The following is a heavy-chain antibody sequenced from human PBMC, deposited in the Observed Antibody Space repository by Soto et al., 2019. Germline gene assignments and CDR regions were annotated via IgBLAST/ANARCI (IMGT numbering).Heavy chain of an antibody. J-gene: IGHJ4*02. V-gene: IGHV1-3*01. CDR2: INAGDGNT. D-gene: IGHD3-3*01. Sequence: ASVKVSCKASGYTFITYSMHWVRQAPGQRLEWMGWINAGDGNTKYSQKFQDRVTFTRDTSATAAYMELSSLRSDDTAVYYCARATIFGVVMLGYYFGYWGQGTLVTDAS. CDR1: GYTFITYS. CDR3: ARATIFGVVMLGYYFGY.